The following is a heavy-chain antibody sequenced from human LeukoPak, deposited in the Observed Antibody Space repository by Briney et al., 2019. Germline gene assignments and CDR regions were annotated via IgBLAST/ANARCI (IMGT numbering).Heavy chain of an antibody. CDR1: GASISSRRYY. Sequence: SETLSLTCTVSGASISSRRYYWSWIRQPPGKGLDWIAIIYYSGTTYYNPSLKSRVTISVDTSKNQFSLNLSSVTAADTAVYYCAEASEWSINYWGQGTLVTVSS. CDR2: IYYSGTT. J-gene: IGHJ4*02. D-gene: IGHD3-3*01. V-gene: IGHV4-39*01. CDR3: AEASEWSINY.